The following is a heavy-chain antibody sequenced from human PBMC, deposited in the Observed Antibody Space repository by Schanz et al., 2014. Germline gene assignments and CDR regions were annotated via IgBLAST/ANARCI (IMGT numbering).Heavy chain of an antibody. CDR1: GYTFTSYY. V-gene: IGHV1-46*03. CDR2: INPSGGST. CDR3: ARDGEAAAGWDY. Sequence: QVQLVQSGAEVKKPGASVKVSCKASGYTFTSYYMHWVRQAPGQGLEWMGIINPSGGSTSYAQKFQGRVTMTRDTSTSTVYMELISLRSEDTAVYYCARDGEAAAGWDYWGQGTLVTVSS. J-gene: IGHJ4*02. D-gene: IGHD6-13*01.